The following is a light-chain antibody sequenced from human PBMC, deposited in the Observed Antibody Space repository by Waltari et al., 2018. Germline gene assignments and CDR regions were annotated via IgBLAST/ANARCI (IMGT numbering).Light chain of an antibody. CDR2: DVN. J-gene: IGLJ2*01. Sequence: QSALTQPASVSGSPGQSITISCTGSSSDVGGDDSVSWYEDHPDQAPKVIIYDVNKRPSGVSDRFSGSKYGNTASLTISGLQAEDEATFYCSSQSTNNGVIFGGGTKVTVL. CDR3: SSQSTNNGVI. V-gene: IGLV2-14*03. CDR1: SSDVGGDDS.